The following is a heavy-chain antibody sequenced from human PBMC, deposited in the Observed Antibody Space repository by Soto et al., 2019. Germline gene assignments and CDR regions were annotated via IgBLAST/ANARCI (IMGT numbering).Heavy chain of an antibody. CDR1: GGSFSGYY. J-gene: IGHJ6*04. CDR3: ARGRYCSSTSCYTHYYYYGMDV. Sequence: SETLSLTCVVYGGSFSGYYWSWIRQPPGKGLEWIGEINHSGSTNYNPSLKSRVTISVDTSKNQFSLKLSSVTAADTAVYYCARGRYCSSTSCYTHYYYYGMDVWGKGTTVTVSS. V-gene: IGHV4-34*01. D-gene: IGHD2-2*02. CDR2: INHSGST.